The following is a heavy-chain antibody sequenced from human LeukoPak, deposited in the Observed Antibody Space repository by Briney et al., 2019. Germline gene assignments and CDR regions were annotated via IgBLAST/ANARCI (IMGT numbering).Heavy chain of an antibody. Sequence: PGGSLRLSCTASGFTLGDYAVSWFRQAPGKGLDWVGFIRSKAIGGTIQYAASVKGRFTISRDDSKSIAYLQMNSLKTEDTAVYYCSRGVSSGWFYFDYWGQGTLVTVSS. CDR2: IRSKAIGGTI. CDR3: SRGVSSGWFYFDY. CDR1: GFTLGDYA. D-gene: IGHD6-19*01. J-gene: IGHJ4*02. V-gene: IGHV3-49*03.